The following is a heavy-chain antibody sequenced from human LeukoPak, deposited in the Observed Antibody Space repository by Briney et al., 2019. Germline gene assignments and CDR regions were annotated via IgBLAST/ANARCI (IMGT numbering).Heavy chain of an antibody. V-gene: IGHV4-59*01. CDR1: GGSISPYY. Sequence: SETLSLTCTVSGGSISPYYWSWIRRPPGKGLEWLGYIYYSGSTNYNPSLKSRVTISLDMSRNQFSLKLSSVTAADTAVYYCARGGSEGDQWGRGTLVTVSS. CDR2: IYYSGST. CDR3: ARGGSEGDQ. J-gene: IGHJ4*02.